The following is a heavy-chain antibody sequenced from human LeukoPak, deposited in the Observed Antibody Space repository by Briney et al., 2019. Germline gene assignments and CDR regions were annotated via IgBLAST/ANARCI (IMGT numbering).Heavy chain of an antibody. D-gene: IGHD2-2*01. CDR3: ARRYCSSTSCYLADY. Sequence: ASVKVSCKASGYTFTSYYMHWVRQAPGQGLEWMGIINPSGGSTSYAQKFQGRVTMTRDTSTSTVYMELSSLRSEDTAVYYCARRYCSSTSCYLADYWGQGTLVTISS. CDR2: INPSGGST. V-gene: IGHV1-46*01. CDR1: GYTFTSYY. J-gene: IGHJ4*02.